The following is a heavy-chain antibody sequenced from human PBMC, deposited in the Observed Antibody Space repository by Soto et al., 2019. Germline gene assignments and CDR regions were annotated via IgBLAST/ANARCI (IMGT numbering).Heavy chain of an antibody. CDR3: AKRSDYYDSSGSPYFDY. V-gene: IGHV3-23*01. D-gene: IGHD3-22*01. J-gene: IGHJ4*02. CDR1: GFTFSSYA. Sequence: EVQLLESGGGLVQPGGSLRLSCAASGFTFSSYAMSWVRQAPGKGLEWVSAISGSGGSTYHADSVKGRFTISRDNSKNTLYLQMNSLRAEDTAVYYCAKRSDYYDSSGSPYFDYWGQGTLVTVSS. CDR2: ISGSGGST.